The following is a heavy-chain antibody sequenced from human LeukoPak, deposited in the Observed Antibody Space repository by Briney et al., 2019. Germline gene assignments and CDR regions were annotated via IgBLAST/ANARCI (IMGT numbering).Heavy chain of an antibody. CDR1: GYTFTSYY. Sequence: ASVKVSCKASGYTFTSYYMHWVRQAPGQGLEWMGIINPSGGSTSYAQKLQGRVTMTTDTSTSTAYMELRSLRSDDTAVYYCARDYTAFGEYADVWGQGTTVTVSS. J-gene: IGHJ6*02. D-gene: IGHD3-10*01. CDR3: ARDYTAFGEYADV. V-gene: IGHV1-46*01. CDR2: INPSGGST.